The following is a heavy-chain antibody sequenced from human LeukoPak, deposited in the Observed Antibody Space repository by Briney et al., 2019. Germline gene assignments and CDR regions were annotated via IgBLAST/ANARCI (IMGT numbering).Heavy chain of an antibody. D-gene: IGHD5-24*01. CDR3: ARQDGRALYYFDY. CDR2: IYPADSDT. V-gene: IGHV5-51*01. J-gene: IGHJ4*02. Sequence: GESLKISCTGFGYSFTNYWIAWVRQMPGKGLEWMGIIYPADSDTRYSPSFQGQVTISADKSTSTAYLQWSSLKASDTAMYYCARQDGRALYYFDYWGQGTLVTVSS. CDR1: GYSFTNYW.